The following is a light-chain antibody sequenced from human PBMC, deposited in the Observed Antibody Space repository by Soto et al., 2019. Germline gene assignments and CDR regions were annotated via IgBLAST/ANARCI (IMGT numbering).Light chain of an antibody. J-gene: IGKJ1*01. CDR2: ATS. CDR1: QSISRY. V-gene: IGKV1-39*01. CDR3: QQYHSYWT. Sequence: DIQMTQSPSSLSASVGDRVTITCRASQSISRYLNWYQQKPGKAPKLLIYATSSLQSGVPSRFSGSGSGTDFTLTISSLQTDDFSTYYCQQYHSYWTFGQGTKVDIK.